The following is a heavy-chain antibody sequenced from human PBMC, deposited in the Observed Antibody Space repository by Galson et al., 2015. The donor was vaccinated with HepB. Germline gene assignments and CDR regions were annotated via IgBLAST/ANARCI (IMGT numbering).Heavy chain of an antibody. J-gene: IGHJ4*02. Sequence: RRLSCDESGFTFDNFALSWVRQAPGKGLECVSTMSGSRFSTWYADSVKGRFTISRDSSKNTVYLQMNNLGFEDTAVYYCAKPAHGGWGQGTLVTVSS. CDR3: AKPAHGG. CDR1: GFTFDNFA. V-gene: IGHV3-23*01. D-gene: IGHD3-16*01. CDR2: MSGSRFST.